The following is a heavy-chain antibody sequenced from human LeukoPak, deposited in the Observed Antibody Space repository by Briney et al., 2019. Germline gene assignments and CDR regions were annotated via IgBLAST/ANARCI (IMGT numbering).Heavy chain of an antibody. CDR1: GDSLSSNSAA. CDR3: ARSAGHFDY. CDR2: TYYRSKWHN. J-gene: IGHJ4*02. Sequence: SQPLSLTCAISGDSLSSNSAAWNWIRQSPSRGLEWLGGTYYRSKWHNDYTLSVKSRITINPDTSKNQFSLQLNSVTPEDMAVYYCARSAGHFDYWGQGTLVTVSS. V-gene: IGHV6-1*01.